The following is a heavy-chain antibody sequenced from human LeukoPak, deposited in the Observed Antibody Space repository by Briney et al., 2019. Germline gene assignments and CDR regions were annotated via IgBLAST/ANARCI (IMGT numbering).Heavy chain of an antibody. J-gene: IGHJ4*02. D-gene: IGHD6-19*01. V-gene: IGHV3-30*18. Sequence: GGSLRLSCAASGFTFSSYSMNWVRQAPGKGLEWVAVISYDGSNKYYADSVKGRFTISRDNSKNTLYLQMNSLRAEDTAVCYCAKAIPRGIAVAGSLGYWGQGTLVTVSS. CDR3: AKAIPRGIAVAGSLGY. CDR2: ISYDGSNK. CDR1: GFTFSSYS.